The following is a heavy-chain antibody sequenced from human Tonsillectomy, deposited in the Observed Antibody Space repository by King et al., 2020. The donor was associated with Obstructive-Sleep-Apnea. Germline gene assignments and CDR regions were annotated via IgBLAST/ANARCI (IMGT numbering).Heavy chain of an antibody. Sequence: VQLVESGGGLVKPGGSLRLSCAASGFTFSSYSMTWVRQAPGKGLEWVSSISSSSNYIYYADSVKGRFTISRDNAKNSLYLQMNSLRAEDTAVYYCARGRYDILTGYPAEYFQHWGQGTLVTVSS. CDR1: GFTFSSYS. D-gene: IGHD3-9*01. V-gene: IGHV3-21*01. CDR2: ISSSSNYI. J-gene: IGHJ1*01. CDR3: ARGRYDILTGYPAEYFQH.